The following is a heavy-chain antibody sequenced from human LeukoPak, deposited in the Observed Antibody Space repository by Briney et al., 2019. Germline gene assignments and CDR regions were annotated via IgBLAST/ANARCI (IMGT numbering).Heavy chain of an antibody. CDR3: ARREDIVATTHFDY. Sequence: GGALQTSFYGSGCSFTSYWIGWGRRMPGKGGEGRGIIYPGDSHTRYSPSFQGQVTISADKSISTAYLQWSSLKASDTAMYYCARREDIVATTHFDYWGQGTLVTVSS. CDR1: GCSFTSYW. J-gene: IGHJ4*02. CDR2: IYPGDSHT. D-gene: IGHD5-12*01. V-gene: IGHV5-51*01.